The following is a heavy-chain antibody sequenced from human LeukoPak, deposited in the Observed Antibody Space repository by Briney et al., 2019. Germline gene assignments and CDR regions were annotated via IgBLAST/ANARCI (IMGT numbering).Heavy chain of an antibody. Sequence: GGSLRLSCAASGFTFSSYAMHWVRQAPGKGLEWVAVISYDGSNKYYADSVKGRFTISRDNSKNTLYLQMNSLRAEDTAVYYCAPDPRHYYGSGSHLGMDVWGKGTTVTVSS. V-gene: IGHV3-30*04. CDR2: ISYDGSNK. CDR3: APDPRHYYGSGSHLGMDV. D-gene: IGHD3-10*01. J-gene: IGHJ6*04. CDR1: GFTFSSYA.